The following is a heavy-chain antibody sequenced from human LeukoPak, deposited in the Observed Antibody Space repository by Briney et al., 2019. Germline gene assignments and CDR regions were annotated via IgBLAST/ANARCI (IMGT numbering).Heavy chain of an antibody. CDR2: IKQDGSEK. CDR3: ARKIAAAVSSGDY. V-gene: IGHV3-7*02. J-gene: IGHJ4*02. CDR1: GFTFSTYW. D-gene: IGHD6-13*01. Sequence: SGGSLRLSCAASGFTFSTYWMSWVRQAPGKGLEWVANIKQDGSEKYYVDSVKGRFTASRDNAKNTLYLQMNSLRAEDTAVYYCARKIAAAVSSGDYWGQGTLVTVSS.